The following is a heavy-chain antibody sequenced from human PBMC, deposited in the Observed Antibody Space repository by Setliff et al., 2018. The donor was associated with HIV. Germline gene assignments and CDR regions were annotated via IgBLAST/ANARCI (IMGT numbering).Heavy chain of an antibody. CDR2: INPSDGST. D-gene: IGHD3-3*01. J-gene: IGHJ4*02. Sequence: ASVKVSCKASGYTFTSYYMHWVRQAPGQGLEWMGIINPSDGSTSYAQKFQGRVTMTRDTSTSTVYMELSSLRSEDTALYYCARVFYSRGSGYYKGNFDYWAQGTLVTVSS. CDR1: GYTFTSYY. CDR3: ARVFYSRGSGYYKGNFDY. V-gene: IGHV1-46*01.